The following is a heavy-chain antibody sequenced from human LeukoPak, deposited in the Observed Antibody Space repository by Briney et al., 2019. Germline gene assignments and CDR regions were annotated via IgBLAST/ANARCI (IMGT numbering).Heavy chain of an antibody. CDR1: GYSFSTYW. J-gene: IGHJ4*02. CDR2: VYPGDSDT. CDR3: ARGLATIDY. Sequence: GEXXKISCKGSGYSFSTYWIGWVRQMPGKGLEWMGIVYPGDSDTRYSPSFQGQVSFSADKSSSTAYLQWSSLKASDSAMYYCARGLATIDYWGQGTLVTVSS. D-gene: IGHD5-12*01. V-gene: IGHV5-51*01.